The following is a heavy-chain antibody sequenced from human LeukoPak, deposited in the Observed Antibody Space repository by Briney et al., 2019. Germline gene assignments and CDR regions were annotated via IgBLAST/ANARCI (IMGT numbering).Heavy chain of an antibody. CDR2: MNPNSGNT. J-gene: IGHJ6*02. CDR3: ARTLSYESPLRWFGEIYYYYYGMDV. D-gene: IGHD3-10*01. Sequence: ASVKVSCKASGYTFTSYDINWVRQATGQGLEWMGWMNPNSGNTGYAQKFQGRATMTRNTSISTAYMELSSLRSEDTAVYYCARTLSYESPLRWFGEIYYYYYGMDVWGQGTTVTVSS. V-gene: IGHV1-8*01. CDR1: GYTFTSYD.